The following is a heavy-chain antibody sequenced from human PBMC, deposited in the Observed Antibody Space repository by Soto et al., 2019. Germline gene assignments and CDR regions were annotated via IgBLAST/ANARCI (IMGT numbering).Heavy chain of an antibody. V-gene: IGHV3-43*01. CDR3: GKDSGDIVATEYYFDY. CDR1: GFTFDDYT. D-gene: IGHD5-12*01. CDR2: ISWDGGST. Sequence: VQLVESGGVVVQPGGSLRLSCAASGFTFDDYTMHWVRQAPGKGLEWVSLISWDGGSTYYADSVKGRFTISRDNSKNSLYLQMNSLRTEDTALYYCGKDSGDIVATEYYFDYWGQGTLVTVSS. J-gene: IGHJ4*02.